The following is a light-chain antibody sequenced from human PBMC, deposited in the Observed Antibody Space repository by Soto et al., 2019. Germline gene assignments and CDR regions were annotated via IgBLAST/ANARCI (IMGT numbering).Light chain of an antibody. CDR1: QGIRNY. CDR2: VAS. V-gene: IGKV1-39*01. CDR3: QQSYRAPYT. J-gene: IGKJ2*01. Sequence: IQMTQSPSSLSASVGDTVTVTCRASQGIRNYLNWFQQKPGKAPKRLIYVASNLQTGVPSRFSGSGSGTDFSLTISGLQPEDVATYYCQQSYRAPYTFGQGTTLEIK.